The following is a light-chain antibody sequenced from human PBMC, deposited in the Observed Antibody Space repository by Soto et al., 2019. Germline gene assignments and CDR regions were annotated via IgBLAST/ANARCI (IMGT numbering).Light chain of an antibody. Sequence: DIQMTQSPFTLSASVGDRVTITCRASQSISSWLAWYQQKPGKAPKLLIYKASTLESGVPSNFSGSGSGTEFTLTISSLQPEDFATYYCQQCNTPFTFGGGTKVDIK. CDR2: KAS. CDR3: QQCNTPFT. V-gene: IGKV1-5*03. CDR1: QSISSW. J-gene: IGKJ4*01.